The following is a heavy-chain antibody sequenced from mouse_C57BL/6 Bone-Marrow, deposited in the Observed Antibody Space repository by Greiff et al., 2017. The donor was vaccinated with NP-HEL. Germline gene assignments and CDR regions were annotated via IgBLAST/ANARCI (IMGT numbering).Heavy chain of an antibody. Sequence: VKLMESGPGLVAPSQSLSITCTVSGFSLTSYAISWVRQPPGKGLEWLGVIWTGGGTNYNSALKSRLSISKDNSKSQVFLKMNSLQTDDTARYYCARSNWDVGPYWYFDVWGTGTTVTVSS. CDR2: IWTGGGT. CDR1: GFSLTSYA. D-gene: IGHD4-1*01. CDR3: ARSNWDVGPYWYFDV. J-gene: IGHJ1*03. V-gene: IGHV2-9-1*01.